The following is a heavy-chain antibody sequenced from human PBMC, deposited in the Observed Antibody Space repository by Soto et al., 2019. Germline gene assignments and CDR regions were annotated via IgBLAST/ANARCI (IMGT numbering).Heavy chain of an antibody. CDR1: GYTFTSYY. CDR2: INPSGGST. V-gene: IGHV1-46*03. J-gene: IGHJ3*02. CDR3: ARGDCSSTSCHYDAFGI. D-gene: IGHD2-2*01. Sequence: GASVKVSCKASGYTFTSYYMHWVRQAPGQGLEWMGIINPSGGSTSYAQKFQGRVTMTRDTSTSTVYMELSSLRSEDTAVYYCARGDCSSTSCHYDAFGIWGQGTMVTVSS.